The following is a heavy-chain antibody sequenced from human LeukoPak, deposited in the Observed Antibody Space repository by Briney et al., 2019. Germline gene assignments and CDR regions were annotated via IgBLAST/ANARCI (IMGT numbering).Heavy chain of an antibody. D-gene: IGHD3-22*01. V-gene: IGHV3-21*01. CDR3: ARDFTYYYDSSGPP. J-gene: IGHJ5*02. Sequence: GGSLRLSCAASGFTFSSYSMNWVRQAPEKGLEWVSSISSSSSYIYYADSVKGRFTISRDNAKNSLYLQMNSLRAEDTAVYYCARDFTYYYDSSGPPWGQGTLVTVSS. CDR2: ISSSSSYI. CDR1: GFTFSSYS.